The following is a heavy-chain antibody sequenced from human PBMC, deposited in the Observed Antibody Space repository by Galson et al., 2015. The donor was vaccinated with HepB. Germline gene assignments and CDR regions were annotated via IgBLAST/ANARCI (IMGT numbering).Heavy chain of an antibody. Sequence: SLRLSCAASGFTFSSYAMSWVRQAPGKGLEWAAVIWYDGSNKYYADSVKGRFTISRDNSKNTLYLQMSSLRAEDTAVYYCARGASTVSPYFDLWGRGTLVTVSS. CDR1: GFTFSSYA. D-gene: IGHD4-17*01. V-gene: IGHV3-33*08. J-gene: IGHJ2*01. CDR2: IWYDGSNK. CDR3: ARGASTVSPYFDL.